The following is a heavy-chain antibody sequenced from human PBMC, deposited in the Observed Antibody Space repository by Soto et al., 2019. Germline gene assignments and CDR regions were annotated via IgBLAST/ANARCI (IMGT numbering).Heavy chain of an antibody. Sequence: PSETLSLTCTVSGGSISSGAHYWSWIRQPPGKGLEWIGYIYYSGTTYHNPSLKSRVTISVDTSKNQFSLKLSSVTAADTAVYYCARVWSGYYKFDSWGQGTLVTVSS. V-gene: IGHV4-30-4*01. D-gene: IGHD3-3*01. CDR3: ARVWSGYYKFDS. J-gene: IGHJ4*02. CDR2: IYYSGTT. CDR1: GGSISSGAHY.